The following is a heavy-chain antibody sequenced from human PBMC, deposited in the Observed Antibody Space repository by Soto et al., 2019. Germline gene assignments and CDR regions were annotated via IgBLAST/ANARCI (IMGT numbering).Heavy chain of an antibody. Sequence: EVQLLESGGGLVQPGGSLRLSCAASGFTFSSYAMSWVRQAPGKGLEWVSAITGSGAGTYYADSVKGRFTISRDNSKNTLYLQMHSLRAEDTAVYYCAKEAALEWLLAPPYFDYWGQGTLVTVSS. D-gene: IGHD3-3*01. J-gene: IGHJ4*02. CDR1: GFTFSSYA. CDR3: AKEAALEWLLAPPYFDY. V-gene: IGHV3-23*01. CDR2: ITGSGAGT.